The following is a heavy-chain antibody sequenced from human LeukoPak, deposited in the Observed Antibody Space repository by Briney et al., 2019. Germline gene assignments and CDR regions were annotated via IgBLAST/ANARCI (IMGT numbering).Heavy chain of an antibody. D-gene: IGHD3-22*01. CDR3: ARDSDSSGYYDY. CDR2: ISSSSSYI. CDR1: GFTFRTYS. J-gene: IGHJ4*02. V-gene: IGHV3-21*01. Sequence: PGGSLRLSCAASGFTFRTYSMNWVRQAPGKGLEWVSSISSSSSYIYYADSVKGRFTISRDNAKNSLYLQMNSLRAEDTAVYYCARDSDSSGYYDYWGQGTLVTVSS.